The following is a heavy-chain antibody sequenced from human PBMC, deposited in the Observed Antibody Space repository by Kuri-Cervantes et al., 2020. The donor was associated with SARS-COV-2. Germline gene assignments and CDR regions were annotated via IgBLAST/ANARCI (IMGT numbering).Heavy chain of an antibody. CDR1: GGSISSYY. J-gene: IGHJ4*02. Sequence: GSLRLSCTVSGGSISSYYWSWIRQPAGKGLEWIGRIYTSGSTNYNPSLKSRVTMSVDTSKNQSSLKLSSVTAADTAVYYCARGAEGSPFDYWGQGTLVTVSS. CDR2: IYTSGST. V-gene: IGHV4-4*07. D-gene: IGHD6-13*01. CDR3: ARGAEGSPFDY.